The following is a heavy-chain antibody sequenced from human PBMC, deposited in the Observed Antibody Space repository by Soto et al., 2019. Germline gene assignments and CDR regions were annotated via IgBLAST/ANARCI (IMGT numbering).Heavy chain of an antibody. Sequence: PVGSLRPSCGASGFTFSSYAMSWVRQAPGKGLEWVSAIGGSDGRPYYADSVKGRFAISRDNSKNTLFLQMSSLRAEDSAVYYCARSSPLSVVPAAGYFGDWGQGTLVAVS. CDR2: IGGSDGRP. CDR1: GFTFSSYA. CDR3: ARSSPLSVVPAAGYFGD. J-gene: IGHJ4*02. D-gene: IGHD2-2*01. V-gene: IGHV3-23*01.